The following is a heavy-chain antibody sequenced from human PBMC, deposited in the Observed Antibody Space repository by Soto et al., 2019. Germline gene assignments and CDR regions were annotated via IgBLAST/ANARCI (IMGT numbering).Heavy chain of an antibody. J-gene: IGHJ6*02. Sequence: QVQLVESGGGVVQPGRSLRLSCAASGFTFSSYGIHWVRQAPGRGLEWVAVMSYDGSIKYYADSVKGRFTISRDNSKNPLYLQMNSLRAEDTAVYYCAKDFGSGSYEDFYYGMDVWGQGTTVTVSS. D-gene: IGHD3-10*01. CDR3: AKDFGSGSYEDFYYGMDV. CDR2: MSYDGSIK. CDR1: GFTFSSYG. V-gene: IGHV3-30*18.